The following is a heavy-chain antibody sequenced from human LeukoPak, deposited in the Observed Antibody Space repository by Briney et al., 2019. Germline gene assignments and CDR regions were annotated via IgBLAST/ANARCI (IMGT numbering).Heavy chain of an antibody. V-gene: IGHV3-74*01. J-gene: IGHJ6*02. D-gene: IGHD6-13*01. CDR3: ASRTSWYYGLDV. CDR2: IKSDGSYT. CDR1: GFMFSDSW. Sequence: PGGSLRLSCAASGFMFSDSWMHWVRRAPGKGLEWVSRIKSDGSYTDHVDSVRGRFTISREIGKNSLYLQINSLRAEDTAVYYCASRTSWYYGLDVWGQGTTVTASS.